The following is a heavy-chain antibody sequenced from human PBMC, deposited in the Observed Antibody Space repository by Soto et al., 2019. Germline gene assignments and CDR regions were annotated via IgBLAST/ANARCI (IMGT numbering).Heavy chain of an antibody. CDR2: TYYSGST. CDR3: ARAGGYASPFSY. Sequence: SETLSLTCTVSGGSISNYYWNWIRQPPGKGLEWIGYTYYSGSTNYNPSLKSRVDISVDTSKNQFSLKLSSMTAADTAVYYCARAGGYASPFSYWGQGIQVTVSS. J-gene: IGHJ4*02. D-gene: IGHD5-12*01. CDR1: GGSISNYY. V-gene: IGHV4-59*01.